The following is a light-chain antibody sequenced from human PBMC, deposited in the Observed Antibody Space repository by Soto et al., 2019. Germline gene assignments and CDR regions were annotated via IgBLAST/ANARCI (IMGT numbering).Light chain of an antibody. CDR2: GAS. J-gene: IGKJ5*01. Sequence: EIVLTQSPGTLSLSPGERATLPCRASQSVSSTYVAWYQQKSGQAPRLLIYGASSRATGIPDRFSGSGSGTDFTLTISSLEPEDLAVYYCQQRSNWPPITFGQGTRLEIK. V-gene: IGKV3D-20*02. CDR3: QQRSNWPPIT. CDR1: QSVSSTY.